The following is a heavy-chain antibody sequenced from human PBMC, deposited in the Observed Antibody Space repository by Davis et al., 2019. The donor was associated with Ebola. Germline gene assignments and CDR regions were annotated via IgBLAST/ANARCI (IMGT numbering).Heavy chain of an antibody. V-gene: IGHV1-69*04. J-gene: IGHJ3*01. D-gene: IGHD3-10*01. CDR3: AREGYVLPDAFDF. Sequence: SVKVSCKASGGTFSSYAISWVRQAPGQGLEWMGRIIPILGIANYAQKFQGRVTITADKSTSTAYMELSSLRSEDTAVYYCAREGYVLPDAFDFWGQGTMVTVSS. CDR2: IIPILGIA. CDR1: GGTFSSYA.